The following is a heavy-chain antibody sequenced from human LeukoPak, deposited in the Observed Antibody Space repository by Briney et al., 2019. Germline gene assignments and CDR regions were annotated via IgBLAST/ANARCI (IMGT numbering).Heavy chain of an antibody. CDR1: GGSINSDY. CDR2: IYHSGST. D-gene: IGHD5-24*01. J-gene: IGHJ3*02. V-gene: IGHV4-59*01. Sequence: ASETLSLTCSVSGGSINSDYWNWIRQPPGKGLEWIGYIYHSGSTNYNPTLKSRVTISIDKSKKQFSLKLISVTAADTAIYYCARVGGMTTINNAAFDIWGQGTMVTVSS. CDR3: ARVGGMTTINNAAFDI.